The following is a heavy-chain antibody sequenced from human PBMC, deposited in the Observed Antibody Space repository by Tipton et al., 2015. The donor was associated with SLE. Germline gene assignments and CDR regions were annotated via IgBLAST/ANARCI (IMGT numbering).Heavy chain of an antibody. CDR3: ARDPGLDAFDI. J-gene: IGHJ3*02. V-gene: IGHV4-39*07. CDR1: GGSISSSSYY. CDR2: IYHSGST. Sequence: TLSLTCTVSGGSISSSSYYWGWIRQPPGKGLEWIGSIYHSGSTYYNPSLKSRVTISVDTSKNQFSLKLSSVTAADAAVYYCARDPGLDAFDIWGQGTMVTVSS.